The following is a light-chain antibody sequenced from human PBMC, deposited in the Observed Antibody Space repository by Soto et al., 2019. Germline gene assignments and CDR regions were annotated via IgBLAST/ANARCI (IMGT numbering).Light chain of an antibody. Sequence: EIVMTQSPATLSVSPGERATLSCRASQSVSSNLAWYQQKPGQAPRLLIYGASTRATGIPARFSGSGSGTDFTLTISRLETEDFAVYYCHQYGSSPQTFGQGTKVDIK. CDR3: HQYGSSPQT. CDR1: QSVSSN. V-gene: IGKV3-15*01. J-gene: IGKJ1*01. CDR2: GAS.